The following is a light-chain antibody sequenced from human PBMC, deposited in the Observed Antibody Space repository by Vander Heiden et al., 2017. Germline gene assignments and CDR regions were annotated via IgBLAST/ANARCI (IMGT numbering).Light chain of an antibody. CDR2: EVS. CDR3: SSYTSSSTLKV. J-gene: IGLJ1*01. V-gene: IGLV2-14*01. CDR1: SSDVVGYNY. Sequence: SALTHPSPVSGSPGPSITISCTGTSSDVVGYNYVSWYQQHPGKSPKLMIYEVSNRPSGVSNRFSGSKSGNTASLTISGLQAEDEADYYCSSYTSSSTLKVFGTGTKVTVL.